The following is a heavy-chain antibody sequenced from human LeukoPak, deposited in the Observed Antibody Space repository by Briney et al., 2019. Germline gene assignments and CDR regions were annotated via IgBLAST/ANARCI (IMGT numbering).Heavy chain of an antibody. D-gene: IGHD3-22*01. V-gene: IGHV4-39*01. J-gene: IGHJ4*02. Sequence: SETLSLTCTVSGGSISSSSYYWGWIRQPPGKGLEWIGSIYYSGSTYYNPSLKSRVTISVDTSKNQFSLKLSSVTAADTAVYYCVRQPVVVNFDYWGQGTLVTVSS. CDR3: VRQPVVVNFDY. CDR1: GGSISSSSYY. CDR2: IYYSGST.